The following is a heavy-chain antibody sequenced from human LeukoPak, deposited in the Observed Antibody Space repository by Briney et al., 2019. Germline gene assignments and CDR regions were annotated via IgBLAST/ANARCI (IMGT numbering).Heavy chain of an antibody. D-gene: IGHD6-6*01. J-gene: IGHJ4*02. Sequence: ASVKVSCKASGYTFTSYDINWVRQATGQGLEWMGWMNPNSGNTGYAQKFQGRVTMTRNTSISTAYMELSSLRSEDTAVYYCARPNSSSASGALGGWGQGTLVTVSS. CDR3: ARPNSSSASGALGG. CDR2: MNPNSGNT. CDR1: GYTFTSYD. V-gene: IGHV1-8*01.